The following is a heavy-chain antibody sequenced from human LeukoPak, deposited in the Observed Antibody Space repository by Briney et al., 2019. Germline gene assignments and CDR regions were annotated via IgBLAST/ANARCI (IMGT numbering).Heavy chain of an antibody. CDR1: GFTFSNYA. V-gene: IGHV3-23*01. J-gene: IGHJ4*02. CDR3: AKRPYGSGSYYNDY. Sequence: PGGSLRLSCAASGFTFSNYAMNWVRQAPGKGLEWVSAISGSGDDSYYPDSVKGRSTISRDNSKNMLYLQMNSLRAEDTAVYYCAKRPYGSGSYYNDYWGQGTLVTVSS. CDR2: ISGSGDDS. D-gene: IGHD3-10*01.